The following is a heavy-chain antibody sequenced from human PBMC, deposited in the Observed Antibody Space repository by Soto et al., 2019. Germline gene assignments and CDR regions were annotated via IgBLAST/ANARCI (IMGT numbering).Heavy chain of an antibody. Sequence: EVQLLESGGGLVQPGGSLRLSCAASGFTFSSYAMSWVRQAPGKGLEWVSAISGSGGSTYYADSVKGRFTISRDNSTNTLYLQMNSLRADDTAVYYCAKPNYVWWSYPPLGFDYWGQGPLLTASS. J-gene: IGHJ4*01. V-gene: IGHV3-23*01. CDR2: ISGSGGST. CDR3: AKPNYVWWSYPPLGFDY. CDR1: GFTFSSYA. D-gene: IGHD3-16*01.